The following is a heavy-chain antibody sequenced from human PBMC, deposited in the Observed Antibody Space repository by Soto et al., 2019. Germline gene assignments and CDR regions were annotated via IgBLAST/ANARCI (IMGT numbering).Heavy chain of an antibody. D-gene: IGHD3-16*01. V-gene: IGHV3-15*01. CDR2: IKSKTDGGTT. CDR3: TTEGAGGSYYDY. Sequence: GESLKISCAASGFTFSNAWMSWVRQAPGKGLEWVGRIKSKTDGGTTDYAAPVKGRFTISRDDSKNTLYLQMNSLKTEDTAVYYCTTEGAGGSYYDYWGQGTLVTVSS. CDR1: GFTFSNAW. J-gene: IGHJ4*02.